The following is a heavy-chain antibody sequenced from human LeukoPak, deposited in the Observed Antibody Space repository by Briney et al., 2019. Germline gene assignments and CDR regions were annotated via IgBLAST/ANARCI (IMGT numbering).Heavy chain of an antibody. V-gene: IGHV1-2*02. CDR1: GYTFTGYY. CDR3: ARGGYIVATRFFDY. CDR2: INPNSGGT. Sequence: GASVKVSCKASGYTFTGYYMHWVRQAPGQGLERMGWINPNSGGTNYAQKLQGRVTMTTDTSTSTAYMELRSLRSDDTAVYYCARGGYIVATRFFDYWGQGTLVTVSS. D-gene: IGHD5-12*01. J-gene: IGHJ4*02.